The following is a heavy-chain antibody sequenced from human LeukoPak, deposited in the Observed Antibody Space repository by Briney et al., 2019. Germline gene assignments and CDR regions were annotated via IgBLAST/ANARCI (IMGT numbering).Heavy chain of an antibody. CDR1: GGSISSSSYY. Sequence: SETLSLTCTVSGGSISSSSYYWGWIRPPPGKGLEWIGSIYYSGSTYYNPSLKSRVTISVDTSKNQFSLKLSSVTAADTAVYYCASLVGLVGYWGQGTLVTVSS. D-gene: IGHD3-10*01. V-gene: IGHV4-39*01. J-gene: IGHJ4*02. CDR2: IYYSGST. CDR3: ASLVGLVGY.